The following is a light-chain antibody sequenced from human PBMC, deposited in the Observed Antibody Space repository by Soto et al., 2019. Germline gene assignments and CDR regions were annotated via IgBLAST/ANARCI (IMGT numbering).Light chain of an antibody. CDR1: SSDVGGYNY. CDR2: DVS. Sequence: QSVLTQPASVSGSPGQSITISCTGTSSDVGGYNYVSWYQPHPGKAPKLMIYDVSNRPSGVSNRFSGSKSGNTASLTISGLQAEDEADYYCSSYTSSSTPVVFGGGTKLTVL. CDR3: SSYTSSSTPVV. V-gene: IGLV2-14*01. J-gene: IGLJ2*01.